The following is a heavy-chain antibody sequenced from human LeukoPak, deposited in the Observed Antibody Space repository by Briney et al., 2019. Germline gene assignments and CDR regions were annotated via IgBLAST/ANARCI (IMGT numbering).Heavy chain of an antibody. Sequence: GGSLRLSCAASGFTVSSNYMSWVRQAPGKGQEWVSVTYSGGGTYYADSVKGRFTISRDNSKNTLYLQMNSLRAEDTAVYYCARDLDSSGSGWYGYWGQGTLVTVSS. CDR3: ARDLDSSGSGWYGY. J-gene: IGHJ4*02. V-gene: IGHV3-66*01. CDR2: TYSGGGT. CDR1: GFTVSSNY. D-gene: IGHD6-19*01.